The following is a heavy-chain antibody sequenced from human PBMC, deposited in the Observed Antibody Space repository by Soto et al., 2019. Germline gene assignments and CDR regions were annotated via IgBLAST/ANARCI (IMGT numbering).Heavy chain of an antibody. CDR2: IYYSGST. J-gene: IGHJ6*03. V-gene: IGHV4-59*01. CDR1: GGSISSYY. D-gene: IGHD6-6*01. CDR3: ARDRKGGVAARPYYYYMDV. Sequence: SQTLSLTCTVSGGSISSYYWSWIRQPPGKGLEWIGYIYYSGSTNYNPSLKSRVTISVDTSKNQFSLKLSSVTAADTAVDYCARDRKGGVAARPYYYYMDVWGKGTTVTVSS.